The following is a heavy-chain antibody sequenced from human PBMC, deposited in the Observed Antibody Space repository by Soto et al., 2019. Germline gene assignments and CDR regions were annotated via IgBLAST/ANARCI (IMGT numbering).Heavy chain of an antibody. CDR1: GGTFSSYA. CDR2: IIPIFGTA. CDR3: ARERGGAPTNYYYYGMDV. V-gene: IGHV1-69*12. D-gene: IGHD1-26*01. Sequence: QVQLVQSGAEVKKPGSSVKVSCKASGGTFSSYAISWVRQAPGQGLEWMGGIIPIFGTANYAQKFQGRVTITADEYTSTAYMELSSLRSEDTAVYYCARERGGAPTNYYYYGMDVWGQGTTVTVSS. J-gene: IGHJ6*02.